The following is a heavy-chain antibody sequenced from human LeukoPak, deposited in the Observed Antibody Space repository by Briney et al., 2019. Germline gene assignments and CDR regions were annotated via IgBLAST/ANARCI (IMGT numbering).Heavy chain of an antibody. CDR1: GGSISSYY. D-gene: IGHD4-17*01. CDR3: ARDIVCGDYRDAFDI. V-gene: IGHV4-59*01. J-gene: IGHJ3*02. CDR2: IYYSGST. Sequence: SETLSLTRTVSGGSISSYYWSWIRQPPGKGLEWIGYIYYSGSTNYNPSLKSRVTISVDTSKNQFSLKLSSVTAADTAVYYCARDIVCGDYRDAFDIWGQGTMVTVSS.